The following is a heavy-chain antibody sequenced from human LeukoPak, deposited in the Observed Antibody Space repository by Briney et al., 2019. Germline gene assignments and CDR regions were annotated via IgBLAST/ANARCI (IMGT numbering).Heavy chain of an antibody. D-gene: IGHD3-10*01. V-gene: IGHV3-23*01. CDR3: AKLLWLRELFD. CDR1: GFTFCSYG. CDR2: ISGSGGST. Sequence: GGSLRLSCAASGFTFCSYGMSWVRQAPGKGLEWASGISGSGGSTYYADSVRGRFTISRDNSKNTLYLQMNTLRAEDTAVYYCAKLLWLRELFDWGQGTLVTVSS. J-gene: IGHJ4*02.